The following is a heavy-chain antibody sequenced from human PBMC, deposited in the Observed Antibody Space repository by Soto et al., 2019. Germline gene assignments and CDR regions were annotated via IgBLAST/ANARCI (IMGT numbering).Heavy chain of an antibody. Sequence: EVQLVESGGGLVQPGGSLRLSCAASGFTFSSYTMNWVRQAPGKGLEWVSNISNSSSTINYADSVKGRFTISRDNAKNSLYLQMNSLRAEDTAVYYCARGGGYDHYWGQGTLVTVSS. V-gene: IGHV3-48*01. CDR2: ISNSSSTI. D-gene: IGHD2-2*01. CDR1: GFTFSSYT. CDR3: ARGGGYDHY. J-gene: IGHJ4*02.